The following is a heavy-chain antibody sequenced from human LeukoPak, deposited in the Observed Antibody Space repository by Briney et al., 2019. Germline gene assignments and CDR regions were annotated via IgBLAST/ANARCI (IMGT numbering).Heavy chain of an antibody. Sequence: GRSLRLSCAASGFTFSSYGMHWVRQAPGKGLEWVAVISYDGSNKYYADSVKGRFTISRDNSKNTLYLQMNSLRAEDTAVYYCATYMVRGVIIRVDHGMDVWGKGTTVTVSP. D-gene: IGHD3-10*01. CDR1: GFTFSSYG. CDR3: ATYMVRGVIIRVDHGMDV. V-gene: IGHV3-30*03. J-gene: IGHJ6*04. CDR2: ISYDGSNK.